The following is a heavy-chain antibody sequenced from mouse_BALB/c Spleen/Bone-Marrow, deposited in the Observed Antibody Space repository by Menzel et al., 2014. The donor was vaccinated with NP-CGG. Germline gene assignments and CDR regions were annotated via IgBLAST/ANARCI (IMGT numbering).Heavy chain of an antibody. V-gene: IGHV5-17*02. J-gene: IGHJ4*01. CDR1: GFTFSSFG. CDR3: ARLTFPAATYYYAMDY. D-gene: IGHD1-2*01. CDR2: ISSGSSTI. Sequence: EVMLVESGGGLVQPGGSRKLSCAASGFTFSSFGMHWVRQAPEKGLEWVAYISSGSSTIYYADTVKGLFTISRDNPKNTLFLQMTSLRSEDTAMYYCARLTFPAATYYYAMDYWGQGTSVTVSS.